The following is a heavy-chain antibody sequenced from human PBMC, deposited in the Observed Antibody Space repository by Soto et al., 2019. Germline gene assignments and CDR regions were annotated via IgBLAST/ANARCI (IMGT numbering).Heavy chain of an antibody. V-gene: IGHV4-39*02. CDR1: GGSISSSSYY. CDR3: SRDVPHITLFGYGDY. CDR2: IYYSGNT. J-gene: IGHJ4*02. D-gene: IGHD3-3*01. Sequence: PSETLSLTCTVSGGSISSSSYYWGWIRQPPGKGLEWIGSIYYSGNTYYNPSLKSRVTISVDTAKNQFSLKLSSVTAADTAVYYCSRDVPHITLFGYGDYWGQGNLVTVSS.